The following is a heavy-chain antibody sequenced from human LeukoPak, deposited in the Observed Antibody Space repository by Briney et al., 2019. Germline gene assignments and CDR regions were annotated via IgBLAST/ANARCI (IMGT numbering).Heavy chain of an antibody. Sequence: PGGSLRLSCAASGFTFSSYSMNWVRQAPGKGLEWVSSISGSSTYIYNADSLKGRFTISRDNAKNSLYLQMNSLRAEDTAVYYCARALNGDSAHPPLGYWGQGTLVTVSS. CDR3: ARALNGDSAHPPLGY. CDR1: GFTFSSYS. CDR2: ISGSSTYI. D-gene: IGHD2-15*01. V-gene: IGHV3-21*01. J-gene: IGHJ4*02.